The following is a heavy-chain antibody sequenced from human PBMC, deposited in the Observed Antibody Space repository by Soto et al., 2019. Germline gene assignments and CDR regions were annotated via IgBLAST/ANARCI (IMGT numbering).Heavy chain of an antibody. J-gene: IGHJ3*02. D-gene: IGHD4-4*01. Sequence: SVKVSCKASGGTFSSYAISWVRQAPGQGLEWMGGIIPIFGTANYAQKFQGRVTITADESTSTAYMELSSLRSEDTAVYYCARVWVTPVAFDIWGQGTMVTVSS. CDR1: GGTFSSYA. CDR3: ARVWVTPVAFDI. CDR2: IIPIFGTA. V-gene: IGHV1-69*13.